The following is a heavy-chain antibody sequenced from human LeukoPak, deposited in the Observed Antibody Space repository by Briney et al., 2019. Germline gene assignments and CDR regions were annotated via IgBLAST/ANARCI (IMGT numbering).Heavy chain of an antibody. Sequence: PGGSLRLSCAVSGFTFSAYAMSWVRQAPGKGLEWVSAMSGSGGMTYYADSVKGRFSISRDNSKNTLHLQMNSLGAEDTAVYYCAKGAMPYYDGSGYNYFDYWGQGTPVTVSS. D-gene: IGHD3-22*01. J-gene: IGHJ4*02. CDR1: GFTFSAYA. CDR2: MSGSGGMT. CDR3: AKGAMPYYDGSGYNYFDY. V-gene: IGHV3-23*01.